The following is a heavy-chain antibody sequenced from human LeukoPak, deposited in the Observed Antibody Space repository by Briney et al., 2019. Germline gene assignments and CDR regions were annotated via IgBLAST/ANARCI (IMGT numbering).Heavy chain of an antibody. CDR1: GGTFSSYA. CDR2: IIPILGIA. Sequence: GASVKVSCKASGGTFSSYAISWVRQAPGQGLEWMGRIIPILGIANYAQKFQGRVTITADKSTSTAYMELSSLRSEDTAVYYCASGPPGYSSSWSFRPSYYWGRGTLVTVSS. V-gene: IGHV1-69*04. J-gene: IGHJ4*02. CDR3: ASGPPGYSSSWSFRPSYY. D-gene: IGHD6-13*01.